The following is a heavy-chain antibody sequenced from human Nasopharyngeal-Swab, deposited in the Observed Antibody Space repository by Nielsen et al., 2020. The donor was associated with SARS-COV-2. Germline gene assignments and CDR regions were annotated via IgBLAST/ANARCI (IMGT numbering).Heavy chain of an antibody. Sequence: GESLKISCAASGFTFSSYGMHWVRQAPGKGLEWVAVISYDGSNKYYADSVKGRFTISRDNAKNSLYLQMNSLRAEDTAVYYCARVKARLLRGYFDYWGQGTLVTVSS. D-gene: IGHD3-10*01. CDR2: ISYDGSNK. CDR1: GFTFSSYG. V-gene: IGHV3-30*03. J-gene: IGHJ4*02. CDR3: ARVKARLLRGYFDY.